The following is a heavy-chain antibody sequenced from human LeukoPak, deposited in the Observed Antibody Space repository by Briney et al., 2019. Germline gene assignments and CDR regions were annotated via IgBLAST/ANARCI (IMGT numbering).Heavy chain of an antibody. D-gene: IGHD2-2*01. J-gene: IGHJ4*02. CDR3: ARSADIQYFDY. CDR1: GGSISTYY. V-gene: IGHV4-4*08. Sequence: SETLSLTCTVSGGSISTYYWNWIRQAPGKGLEWLGYIYNIGRTNHNPSLRNRVTMSLDTSTNQFSLKVGSLTTADTAVYYCARSADIQYFDYWGQGTLVTVSS. CDR2: IYNIGRT.